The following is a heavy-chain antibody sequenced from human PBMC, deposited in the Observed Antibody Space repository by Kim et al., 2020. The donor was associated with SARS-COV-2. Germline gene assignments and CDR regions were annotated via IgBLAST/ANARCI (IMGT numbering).Heavy chain of an antibody. CDR1: GGSFSGYY. CDR3: VRAVHYYYYYMDV. CDR2: INHSGST. Sequence: SETLSLTCAVYGGSFSGYYWNWIRQPPGKGLEWIGEINHSGSTNYNPSLKSRVTISVDTSKNQLSLKLSSVTAADTAVYYCVRAVHYYYYYMDVWGKGTTVTVSS. V-gene: IGHV4-34*01. D-gene: IGHD2-2*01. J-gene: IGHJ6*03.